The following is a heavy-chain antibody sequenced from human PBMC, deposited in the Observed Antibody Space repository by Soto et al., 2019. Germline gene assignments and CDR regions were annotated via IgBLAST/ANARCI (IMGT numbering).Heavy chain of an antibody. D-gene: IGHD4-17*01. Sequence: GGSLRLSCAASGFTFSSYAMSWVRQAPGKGLEWVSAISGSGFGTYYADSVKGRFTTSRDNSKNTLYLQMNSLRAEDTAVYYCAKCMTTVTTFPFDIWGQGTMVTVSS. CDR1: GFTFSSYA. CDR3: AKCMTTVTTFPFDI. CDR2: ISGSGFGT. J-gene: IGHJ3*02. V-gene: IGHV3-23*01.